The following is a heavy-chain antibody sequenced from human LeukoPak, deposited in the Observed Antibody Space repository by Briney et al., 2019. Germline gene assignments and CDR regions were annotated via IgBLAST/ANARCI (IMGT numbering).Heavy chain of an antibody. V-gene: IGHV4-34*01. D-gene: IGHD2/OR15-2a*01. J-gene: IGHJ6*02. Sequence: SETLSLTCAVSGGSFGDFYWSWIRQPPWKGLEWIGEINHSAYTNYYPSLKSRVTISVDTSKNQFSLRLSSVTAADTAVYYCARNDYFGINNGMDVWGQGTTVTVS. CDR2: INHSAYT. CDR3: ARNDYFGINNGMDV. CDR1: GGSFGDFY.